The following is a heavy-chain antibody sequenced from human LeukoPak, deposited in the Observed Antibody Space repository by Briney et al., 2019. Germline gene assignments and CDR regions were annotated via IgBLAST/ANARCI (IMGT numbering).Heavy chain of an antibody. J-gene: IGHJ4*02. CDR3: AKSWELRRQFDY. V-gene: IGHV3-48*03. D-gene: IGHD1-26*01. CDR1: GFTFSRYE. CDR2: INNNGKII. Sequence: PGGSLRLSCAASGFTFSRYEMNWVRQAPGKGLEWVSYINNNGKIIYYADSVKGRFTISRDDTRNSLYLQMNSLSPEDTAVYYCAKSWELRRQFDYWGQGTLVTVSS.